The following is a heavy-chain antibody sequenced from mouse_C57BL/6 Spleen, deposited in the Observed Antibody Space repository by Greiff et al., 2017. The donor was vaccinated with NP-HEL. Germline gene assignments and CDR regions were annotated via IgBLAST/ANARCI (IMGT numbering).Heavy chain of an antibody. J-gene: IGHJ3*01. CDR2: INPNNGGT. V-gene: IGHV1-22*01. CDR1: GYTFTDYN. Sequence: QLQQSGPELVKPGASVKMSCKASGYTFTDYNMHWVKQSHGKSLEWIGYINPNNGGTSYNQKFKGKATLTVNKSSSTAYMELRSLTSEDSAVYYCAKSGAYYDYDWFAYWGQGTLVTVSA. D-gene: IGHD2-4*01. CDR3: AKSGAYYDYDWFAY.